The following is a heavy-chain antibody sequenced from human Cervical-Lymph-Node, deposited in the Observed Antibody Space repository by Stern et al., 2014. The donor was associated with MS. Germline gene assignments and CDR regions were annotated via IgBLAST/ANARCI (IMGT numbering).Heavy chain of an antibody. CDR3: ASRIAVAGDYYYGMDV. V-gene: IGHV1-69*01. J-gene: IGHJ6*02. Sequence: VQLVESGAEAKKPGPSVKVYCKASGGTFSSYAISWVRQAPGQGLEWMGGSIPNFRTANYAQKFQGRVTMTADESTSTAYMELSSLRSEDTAVYYCASRIAVAGDYYYGMDVWGQGATVTVSS. CDR2: SIPNFRTA. D-gene: IGHD6-19*01. CDR1: GGTFSSYA.